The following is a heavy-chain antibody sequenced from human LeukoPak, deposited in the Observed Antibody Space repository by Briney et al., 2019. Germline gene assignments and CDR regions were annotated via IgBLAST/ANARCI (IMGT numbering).Heavy chain of an antibody. CDR1: GYTFTTFN. D-gene: IGHD1-26*01. CDR2: VSTYNGNT. J-gene: IGHJ4*02. CDR3: ARPHSLGGSFYVFGY. Sequence: ASVRVSCKTSGYTFTTFNIAWVRQAPGQGLEWVGWVSTYNGNTDYAQRVQGRVTMTTDTSTNTAYMDLRSLRPDDTAVYYCARPHSLGGSFYVFGYWGQGTLITVSS. V-gene: IGHV1-18*01.